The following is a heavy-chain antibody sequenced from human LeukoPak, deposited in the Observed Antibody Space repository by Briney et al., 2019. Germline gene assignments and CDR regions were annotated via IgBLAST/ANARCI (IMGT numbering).Heavy chain of an antibody. J-gene: IGHJ4*02. CDR1: GFTLSSNY. Sequence: QSGGSLRLSCAASGFTLSSNYMTWVRQAPGEGLEWVSGIYSGGNTYYADSVKGRFTISRDNSKNTLYLQMNSLRAEDTALYYCASRYCSGASCYSYWGQGTLVTVSS. V-gene: IGHV3-53*01. CDR2: IYSGGNT. D-gene: IGHD2-15*01. CDR3: ASRYCSGASCYSY.